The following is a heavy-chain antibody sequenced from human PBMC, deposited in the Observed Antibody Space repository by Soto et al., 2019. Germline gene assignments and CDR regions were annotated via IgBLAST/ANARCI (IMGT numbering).Heavy chain of an antibody. D-gene: IGHD1-1*01. J-gene: IGHJ4*02. V-gene: IGHV4-61*03. CDR1: GGSVRSASYY. CDR2: VYYSGAT. CDR3: ARTTVVSFDY. Sequence: QVQLQESGPGLVKPSETLSLTCTVSGGSVRSASYYWSWIRQPPGKGLEWIAYVYYSGATHYNPSLRSRVTISIDTSKNHFSLKLTSVTAADTAVYYCARTTVVSFDYWGQGTLVTVSS.